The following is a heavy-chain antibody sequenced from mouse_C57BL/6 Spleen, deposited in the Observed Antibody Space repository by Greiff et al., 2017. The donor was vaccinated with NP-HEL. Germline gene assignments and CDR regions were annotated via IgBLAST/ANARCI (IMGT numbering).Heavy chain of an antibody. CDR1: GYTFTSYG. D-gene: IGHD2-12*01. J-gene: IGHJ2*01. CDR3: ARGDDGTLYYFDY. CDR2: IYPRSGNT. Sequence: QVQLQQSGAELARPGASVKLSCKASGYTFTSYGISWVKQRTGQGLEWIGEIYPRSGNTYYNEKFKGKATLTADKSSSTAYMELRSLTSEDSAVYFCARGDDGTLYYFDYWGQGTTLTVSS. V-gene: IGHV1-81*01.